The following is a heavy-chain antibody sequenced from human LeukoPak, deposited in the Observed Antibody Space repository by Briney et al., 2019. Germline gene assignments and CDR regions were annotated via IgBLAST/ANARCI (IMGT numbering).Heavy chain of an antibody. CDR2: IIPIFETA. CDR1: GGTFSSYS. J-gene: IGHJ6*03. V-gene: IGHV1-69*05. CDR3: ASAPVPELVPAAMSYYYYYYYMDV. D-gene: IGHD2-2*01. Sequence: GASVKVSCKASGGTFSSYSISWVRQAPGQGLEWMGGIIPIFETAKYAQKFQGRVTMTRDMSTSTVYMELSSLRSEDTAVYYCASAPVPELVPAAMSYYYYYYYMDVWGKGTTVTISS.